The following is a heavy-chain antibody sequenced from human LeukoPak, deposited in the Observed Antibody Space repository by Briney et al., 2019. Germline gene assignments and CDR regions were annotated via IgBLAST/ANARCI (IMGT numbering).Heavy chain of an antibody. CDR3: ARGVRRYYDILTGRYGMDV. Sequence: PGGSLRLSCAASGFTFSSYSMNWVRQAPGKGLEWVSSISSSSSYIYYADSVKGRFTISRDIAKNSLYLQMNSLRAEDTAVYYCARGVRRYYDILTGRYGMDVWGQGTTVTVSS. J-gene: IGHJ6*02. CDR1: GFTFSSYS. D-gene: IGHD3-9*01. V-gene: IGHV3-21*01. CDR2: ISSSSSYI.